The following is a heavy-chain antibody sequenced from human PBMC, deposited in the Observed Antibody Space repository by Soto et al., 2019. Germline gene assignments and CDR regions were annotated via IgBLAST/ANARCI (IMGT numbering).Heavy chain of an antibody. CDR1: GLTFDAYG. V-gene: IGHV3-30*18. D-gene: IGHD3-16*02. J-gene: IGHJ4*02. Sequence: QVVLVESGGGVVQPGTSLRLSCAASGLTFDAYGMHWVRQAPGRGLEWVATISYDGGKTYYADSVRGRFTISRDNSRSTVLLQMDSLRSEDTAIYHCAKDPCGNAYYPCLSFYFQYWGRGTLVTVSS. CDR2: ISYDGGKT. CDR3: AKDPCGNAYYPCLSFYFQY.